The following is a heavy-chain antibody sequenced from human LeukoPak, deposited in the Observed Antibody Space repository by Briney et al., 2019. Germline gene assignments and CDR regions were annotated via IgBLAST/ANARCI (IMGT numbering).Heavy chain of an antibody. D-gene: IGHD3-10*01. CDR1: GFTFRSYW. V-gene: IGHV3-74*01. CDR2: INSDGSST. J-gene: IGHJ3*02. CDR3: ARDRGGSAFDI. Sequence: RSLRLSCAPSGFTFRSYWMHWVRQAPGKGLVWVSRINSDGSSTSYADSVKGRFTISRDNAKNTLYLQMNSLRAEDTAVYHCARDRGGSAFDILGQGTMVTVSS.